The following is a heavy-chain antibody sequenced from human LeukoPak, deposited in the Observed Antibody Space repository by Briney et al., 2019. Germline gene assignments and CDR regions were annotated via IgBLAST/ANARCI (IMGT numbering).Heavy chain of an antibody. J-gene: IGHJ6*02. CDR1: GSRFTSFW. CDR3: ARHRLTSADILDYYYGMEV. Sequence: GASLKISFKGSGSRFTSFWIGWVRPMPGKGVEGMGIIYPGESDHRYSTSFQGQVPIPAEKPITTASLQWSSLKASDTAMYYCARHRLTSADILDYYYGMEVWGQGTTGTVSS. D-gene: IGHD3-9*01. V-gene: IGHV5-51*01. CDR2: IYPGESDH.